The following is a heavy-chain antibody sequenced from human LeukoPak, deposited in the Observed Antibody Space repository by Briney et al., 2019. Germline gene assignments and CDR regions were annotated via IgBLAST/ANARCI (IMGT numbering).Heavy chain of an antibody. CDR3: ARAIVSVAAGTENWFDP. D-gene: IGHD6-13*01. CDR2: INPNSGGT. Sequence: ASVKVSCKASGYTFTGYYMHWVRQAPGQGLEWMGWINPNSGGTNYAQKFQGRVTMTRDTSISTAYMELSRLRSDDTAVYYCARAIVSVAAGTENWFDPWGQGTQVTVSS. V-gene: IGHV1-2*02. J-gene: IGHJ5*02. CDR1: GYTFTGYY.